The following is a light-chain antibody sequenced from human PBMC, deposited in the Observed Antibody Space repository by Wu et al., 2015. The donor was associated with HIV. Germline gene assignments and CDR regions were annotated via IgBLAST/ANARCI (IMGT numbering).Light chain of an antibody. CDR2: NAF. CDR1: QNIKRD. CDR3: QQRANWPLVT. Sequence: EFVLTQSPATLSLSPGERATLSCRASQNIKRDLAWYQQKPGQAPRLVIYNAFDRATGIPARFSATGSGTDFTLTISSLEPEDFAIYFCQQRANWPLVTFGGGTKVDLK. V-gene: IGKV3-11*01. J-gene: IGKJ4*01.